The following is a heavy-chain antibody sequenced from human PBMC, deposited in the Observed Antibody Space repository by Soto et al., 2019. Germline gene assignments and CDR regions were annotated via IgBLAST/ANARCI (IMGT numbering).Heavy chain of an antibody. CDR1: GFTFSSYA. V-gene: IGHV3-23*01. D-gene: IGHD3-10*01. Sequence: PGGALRLSCAASGFTFSSYAMSWVRQAPGKGLEWVSAISGSGGSTYYADSVKGRFTISRDNSKNTLYLQMNSLRAEDTAVYYCAKVRSLGELSLIDYWGQGTLVTVSS. CDR2: ISGSGGST. CDR3: AKVRSLGELSLIDY. J-gene: IGHJ4*02.